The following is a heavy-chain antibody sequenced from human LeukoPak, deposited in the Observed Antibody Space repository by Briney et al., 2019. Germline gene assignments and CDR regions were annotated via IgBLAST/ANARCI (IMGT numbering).Heavy chain of an antibody. Sequence: PGGSLRLSCAASGFTFSSYWMGWVRQAPGKGLEWVANIKYDGSEKYYVDSVKGRFTISRDNAKNSLYLQMNSLRADDTAVYYCARDHVVPTILFDHWGQGTLVTVSS. CDR1: GFTFSSYW. D-gene: IGHD5-12*01. CDR3: ARDHVVPTILFDH. CDR2: IKYDGSEK. V-gene: IGHV3-7*01. J-gene: IGHJ4*02.